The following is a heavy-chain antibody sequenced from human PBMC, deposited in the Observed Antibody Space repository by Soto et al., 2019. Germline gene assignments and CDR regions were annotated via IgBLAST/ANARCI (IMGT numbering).Heavy chain of an antibody. Sequence: ASVKVSCKASGYTFTSYGISWVRQAPGQGLEWMGWISAYNGNTNYAQKLQGRVTMTTDTSTSTAYMELRSLRSDDTAVYYCARDVRLRFLEGLPRYYYYGMDVWGQGTTVTVSS. CDR3: ARDVRLRFLEGLPRYYYYGMDV. J-gene: IGHJ6*02. V-gene: IGHV1-18*01. CDR1: GYTFTSYG. D-gene: IGHD3-3*01. CDR2: ISAYNGNT.